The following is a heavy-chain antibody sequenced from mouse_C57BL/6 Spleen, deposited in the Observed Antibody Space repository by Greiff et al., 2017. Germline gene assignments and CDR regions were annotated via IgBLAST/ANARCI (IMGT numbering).Heavy chain of an antibody. CDR2: IDPENGDT. V-gene: IGHV14-4*01. D-gene: IGHD1-1*01. CDR1: GFNIKDDY. CDR3: TTGSRTY. J-gene: IGHJ3*01. Sequence: VQLQQSGAEPVRPGASVKLSCTASGFNIKDDYMHWLKQRPEPVLEWIGWIDPENGDTEYASKFQGKATITADTSSNTAYLQLSSLTSEDTAVYYCTTGSRTYWGQGTLVTVSA.